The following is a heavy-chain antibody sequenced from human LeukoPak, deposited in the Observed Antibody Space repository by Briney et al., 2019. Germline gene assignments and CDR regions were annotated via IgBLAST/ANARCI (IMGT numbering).Heavy chain of an antibody. J-gene: IGHJ4*02. V-gene: IGHV3-30-3*01. Sequence: GGSLRLSCAASGFTFSSYAMHWVRQAPGKGLEWVAVISYDGSNKYYADSVKGRFTISRDNSKNTLYLQMNSLRAEDTAVYYCARDAILGGGSGRISGAYFDYWGQGTLVTVSS. CDR3: ARDAILGGGSGRISGAYFDY. CDR1: GFTFSSYA. CDR2: ISYDGSNK. D-gene: IGHD3-10*01.